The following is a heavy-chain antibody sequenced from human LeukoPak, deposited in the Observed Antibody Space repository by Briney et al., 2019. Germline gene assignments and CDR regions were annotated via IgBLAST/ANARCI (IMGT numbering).Heavy chain of an antibody. V-gene: IGHV4-61*02. D-gene: IGHD3-22*01. CDR1: GGSISSGSYY. CDR2: ICASGST. Sequence: SQTLSRTGTVSGGSISSGSYYRSWIRQPPGKVLGWIGRICASGSTKYNPALKSRVTISVDTSKHQFSLKLSSVTAADTAVYYCATMYYDSSGYVFDICGQGTMVSVPS. CDR3: ATMYYDSSGYVFDI. J-gene: IGHJ3*02.